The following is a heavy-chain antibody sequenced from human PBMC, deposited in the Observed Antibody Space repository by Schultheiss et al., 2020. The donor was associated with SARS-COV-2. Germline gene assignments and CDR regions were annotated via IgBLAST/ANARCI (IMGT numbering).Heavy chain of an antibody. CDR1: GYTFTSYD. CDR2: MNPNSGNT. CDR3: ARQERYGANWFDP. J-gene: IGHJ5*02. Sequence: ASVKVSCKASGYTFTSYDINWVRQATGQGLEWMGWMNPNSGNTGYAQKFQGRVTMTRNTSISTAYMELSSLISEDTAVYYCARQERYGANWFDPWGLGTLVTVSS. V-gene: IGHV1-8*01. D-gene: IGHD1-26*01.